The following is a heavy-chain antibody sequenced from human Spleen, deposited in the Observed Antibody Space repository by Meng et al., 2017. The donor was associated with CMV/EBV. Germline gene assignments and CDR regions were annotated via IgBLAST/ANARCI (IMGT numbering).Heavy chain of an antibody. Sequence: GESLKISCVASGFTFSYNAMHWVRQAPGKGLEWVALLSYDGSNKYYADSVKGRFTISRGNSKNTLYLQMNSLRAEDTAVYYCARGGTIFGVVKVPGGAFDIWGQGTMVTVSS. D-gene: IGHD3-3*01. CDR3: ARGGTIFGVVKVPGGAFDI. V-gene: IGHV3-30-3*01. CDR1: GFTFSYNA. CDR2: LSYDGSNK. J-gene: IGHJ3*02.